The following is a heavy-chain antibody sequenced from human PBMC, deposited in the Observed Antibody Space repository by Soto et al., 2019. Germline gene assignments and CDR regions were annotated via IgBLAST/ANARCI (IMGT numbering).Heavy chain of an antibody. J-gene: IGHJ6*02. CDR1: GDSSSGYY. CDR3: ARDLWGYCGTDCYPLDV. D-gene: IGHD2-21*02. V-gene: IGHV4-59*12. Sequence: SETLSLTCTVSGDSSSGYYWSWIRQPPGKGLEWIGYMYNTGSTVYNPSFKSRVTISVDTSKNQFSLKLNSVTAADTAVYYCARDLWGYCGTDCYPLDVWGQGTTVTVS. CDR2: MYNTGST.